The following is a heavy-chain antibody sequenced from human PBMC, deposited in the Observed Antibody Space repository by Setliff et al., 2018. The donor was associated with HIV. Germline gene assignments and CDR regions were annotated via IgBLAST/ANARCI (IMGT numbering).Heavy chain of an antibody. Sequence: GGSLRLSCAASGFTFSSYSMNWVRQAPGKGLEWVSYISSSSSTIYYADSVKGRFTISRDNAKNSLYLQMNSLRAEDTAVYYCATEIRYSSGWYSYYYYGMDVWGQGTTVTVSS. CDR1: GFTFSSYS. D-gene: IGHD6-19*01. V-gene: IGHV3-48*04. CDR2: ISSSSSTI. J-gene: IGHJ6*02. CDR3: ATEIRYSSGWYSYYYYGMDV.